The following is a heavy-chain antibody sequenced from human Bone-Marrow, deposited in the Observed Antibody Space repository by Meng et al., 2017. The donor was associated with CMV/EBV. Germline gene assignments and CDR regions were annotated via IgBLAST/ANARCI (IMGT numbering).Heavy chain of an antibody. CDR2: IRYDGSNK. D-gene: IGHD2-21*02. Sequence: GESLKISCAASGFTFSSYGMHWVRQAPGKGLEWVAFIRYDGSNKYYADSVKGRFTISRDNSKNTLYLQMNSLRAEDTAVYYCARGGLRFLLEHFDYWGQGKLVNIAS. CDR1: GFTFSSYG. CDR3: ARGGLRFLLEHFDY. J-gene: IGHJ4*02. V-gene: IGHV3-30*02.